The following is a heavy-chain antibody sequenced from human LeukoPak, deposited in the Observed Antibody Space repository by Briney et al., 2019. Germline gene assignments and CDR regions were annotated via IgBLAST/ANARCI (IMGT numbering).Heavy chain of an antibody. CDR1: GGSFSGYY. V-gene: IGHV4-34*01. J-gene: IGHJ3*02. Sequence: SETLSLTCAVYGGSFSGYYWSWIRQPPGKGLEWIGEINHSGSTNYNPSLKSRVIISVDTSKNQFSLKLSSVTAADTAVYYCARPSQYDIYYYDSRDAFDIWGQGTMVTVSS. CDR2: INHSGST. D-gene: IGHD3-22*01. CDR3: ARPSQYDIYYYDSRDAFDI.